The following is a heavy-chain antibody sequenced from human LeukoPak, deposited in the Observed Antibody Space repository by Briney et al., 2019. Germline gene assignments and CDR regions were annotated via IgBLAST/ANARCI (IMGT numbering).Heavy chain of an antibody. Sequence: SETLSLTCTVSGGSISSGDYYWSWIRQHPGKGLEWIGYIYYSGSTYHNPSLKSRVTISVDTSKNQFSLKLSSVTAADTAVYYCAREMYTSSWYFNDWFDPWGQGTLVTVSP. CDR1: GGSISSGDYY. CDR3: AREMYTSSWYFNDWFDP. D-gene: IGHD6-13*01. V-gene: IGHV4-31*03. CDR2: IYYSGST. J-gene: IGHJ5*02.